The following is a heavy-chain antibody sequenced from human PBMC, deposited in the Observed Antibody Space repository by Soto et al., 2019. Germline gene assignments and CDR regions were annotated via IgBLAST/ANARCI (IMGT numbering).Heavy chain of an antibody. CDR2: INPKIGGT. Sequence: ASVKVSCKASGYSFHNFGIIWVRQAPGQGLEWMGRINPKIGGTKYAQKFQGRVTMTRDTSSSTAHMELTRLMSDDTVIYYCTRVSLAHDAFDVWGQGTMVTVSS. J-gene: IGHJ3*01. CDR1: GYSFHNFG. CDR3: TRVSLAHDAFDV. V-gene: IGHV1-2*05.